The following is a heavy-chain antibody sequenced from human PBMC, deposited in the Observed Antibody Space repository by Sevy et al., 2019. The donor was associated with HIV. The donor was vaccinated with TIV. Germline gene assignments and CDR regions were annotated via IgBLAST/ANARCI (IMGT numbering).Heavy chain of an antibody. CDR3: ARVQRVGVTDY. J-gene: IGHJ4*02. Sequence: ASVKVSCTSSGYTFIAHYLHWVRQAPGQGLEWMGWISPDSGDTKYTEKFQGRVTMTRDTSISTAYMELITLRSDDTAVYFCARVQRVGVTDYWGQGTLVTVSS. CDR1: GYTFIAHY. D-gene: IGHD3-10*01. CDR2: ISPDSGDT. V-gene: IGHV1-2*02.